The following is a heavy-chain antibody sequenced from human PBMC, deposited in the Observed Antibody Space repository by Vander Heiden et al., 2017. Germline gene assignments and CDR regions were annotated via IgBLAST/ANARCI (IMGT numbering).Heavy chain of an antibody. CDR3: ARDRAHYDFWSGYYVVFDY. CDR2: IYYDGSNK. CDR1: GFTFNRYG. J-gene: IGHJ4*02. D-gene: IGHD3-3*01. V-gene: IGHV3-33*01. Sequence: QVQLVESGGGVVQPGRSLRPSCAASGFTFNRYGMHWGRQAPGKGLEWVALIYYDGSNKYYADSVKGRFTISRDNSKNTLYLQMNSLRADDTAVYYCARDRAHYDFWSGYYVVFDYWGQGTLVTVSS.